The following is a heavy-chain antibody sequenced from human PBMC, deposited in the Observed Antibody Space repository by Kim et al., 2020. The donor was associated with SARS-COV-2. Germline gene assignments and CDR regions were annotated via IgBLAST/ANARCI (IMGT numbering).Heavy chain of an antibody. CDR3: ACRGYSYDYP. D-gene: IGHD5-18*01. J-gene: IGHJ5*02. V-gene: IGHV4-34*01. Sequence: SETLSLTCAVYGGSFSGYYWSWIRQPPGKGLEWIGEINHSGSTNYNPSLKSRVTISVDTSKNQFSLKLSSVTAADTAVYYCACRGYSYDYPWGQGTLVTVSS. CDR2: INHSGST. CDR1: GGSFSGYY.